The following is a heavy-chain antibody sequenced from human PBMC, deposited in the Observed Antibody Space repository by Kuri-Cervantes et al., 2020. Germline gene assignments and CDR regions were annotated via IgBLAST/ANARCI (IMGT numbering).Heavy chain of an antibody. Sequence: GESLKISCAASGFTFDDYAMHWVRQAPGKGLEWVSVIYSGGSTYYADSVKGRFTISRDNAKNSLYLQMNSLRAEDTAVYYCARPSGSYSLLDAFDIWGQGTMVTVSS. V-gene: IGHV3-20*04. CDR3: ARPSGSYSLLDAFDI. CDR2: IYSGGST. D-gene: IGHD1-26*01. CDR1: GFTFDDYA. J-gene: IGHJ3*02.